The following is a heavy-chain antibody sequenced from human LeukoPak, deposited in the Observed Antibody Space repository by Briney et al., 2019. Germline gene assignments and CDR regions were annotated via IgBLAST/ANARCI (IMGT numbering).Heavy chain of an antibody. J-gene: IGHJ5*02. D-gene: IGHD3-9*01. CDR2: ISFDGIDQ. CDR1: GFTFGDYA. Sequence: GGSLRLSCAASGFTFGDYAMHWVRQAPGKGLDWVAVISFDGIDQYYADSVRGRFTVSRDNSENTLYLQMNSLRIEDTALYFCAKVFVLMRGPPENWFDPWGQGTLVTVSS. CDR3: AKVFVLMRGPPENWFDP. V-gene: IGHV3-30*18.